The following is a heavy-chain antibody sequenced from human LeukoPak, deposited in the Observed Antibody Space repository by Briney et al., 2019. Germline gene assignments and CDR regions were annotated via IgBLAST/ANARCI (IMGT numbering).Heavy chain of an antibody. V-gene: IGHV1-69*02. CDR2: IMPFLDVA. J-gene: IGHJ3*02. CDR3: ARLMYSGSLNNVFDI. CDR1: GDTFNDYT. D-gene: IGHD1-26*01. Sequence: SVKVSCKASGDTFNDYTFSWVRQAPGQGLEWMGRIMPFLDVANYAPKFQGRVTLTADKSTSTAYMELSDLKSEDTAVYYCARLMYSGSLNNVFDIWGQGTMVTVSS.